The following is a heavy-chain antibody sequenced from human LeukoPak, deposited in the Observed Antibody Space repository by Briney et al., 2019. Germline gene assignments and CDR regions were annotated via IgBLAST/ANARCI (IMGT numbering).Heavy chain of an antibody. D-gene: IGHD2/OR15-2a*01. J-gene: IGHJ5*02. CDR3: ARDFYAAADAILGNMS. CDR2: ISSSSSYI. CDR1: GFTFSSYS. V-gene: IGHV3-21*01. Sequence: GRSLRLSCAASGFTFSSYSMNWVRQAPGKGLEWVSSISSSSSYIYYADSVKGRFTISRDNAKNSLYLQMNSLRAEDTAVYYCARDFYAAADAILGNMSWGQGTLVTVSS.